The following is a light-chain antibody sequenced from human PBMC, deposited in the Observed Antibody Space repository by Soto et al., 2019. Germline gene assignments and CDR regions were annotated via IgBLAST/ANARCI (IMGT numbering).Light chain of an antibody. V-gene: IGKV3D-15*01. CDR1: QNIDNN. Sequence: EIVMTQSPATLSVSPGDRVTLSCRASQNIDNNLAWYQQRPGQPPRLLIYGASTRANGIPARFSGSGSGTEFTLTISSLQSEDFAVYCCQQYNIWPSLTFGGGTKVEIK. CDR3: QQYNIWPSLT. CDR2: GAS. J-gene: IGKJ4*01.